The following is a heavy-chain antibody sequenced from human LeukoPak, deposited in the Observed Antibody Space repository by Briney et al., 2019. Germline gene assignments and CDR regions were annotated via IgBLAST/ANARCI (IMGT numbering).Heavy chain of an antibody. CDR1: GLTFSGYS. Sequence: GGSLRLSCAAFGLTFSGYSMNWVRQPQGKGLEWVSSISSGRSYIQYADSVTGRFTVSRDNARNSLYLEMNSLRAEDTAVYYCARDLFNSYYDSSGYSAFDYWGQGTLVTVSS. CDR3: ARDLFNSYYDSSGYSAFDY. J-gene: IGHJ4*02. V-gene: IGHV3-21*01. CDR2: ISSGRSYI. D-gene: IGHD3-22*01.